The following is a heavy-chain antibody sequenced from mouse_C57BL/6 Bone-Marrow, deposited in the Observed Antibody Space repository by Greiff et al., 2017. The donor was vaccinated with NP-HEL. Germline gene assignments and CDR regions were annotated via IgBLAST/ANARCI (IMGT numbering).Heavy chain of an antibody. CDR1: GFNIKDDY. Sequence: VQLQQSGAELVRPGASVKLSCTASGFNIKDDYMHWVKQRPEQGLEWIGWIYPENGDTEYASKFQGKATITADTSSNTAYLQLSSLTSEDTAVYYCTGIITTVVATEENYFDYWGQGTTLTVSS. CDR3: TGIITTVVATEENYFDY. J-gene: IGHJ2*01. CDR2: IYPENGDT. V-gene: IGHV14-4*01. D-gene: IGHD1-1*01.